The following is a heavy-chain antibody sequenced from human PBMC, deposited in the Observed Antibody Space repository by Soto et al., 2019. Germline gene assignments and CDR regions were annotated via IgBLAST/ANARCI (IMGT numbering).Heavy chain of an antibody. Sequence: PGESLKISCKGSGYSFTSYWISWVRQMPGKDLEWMGRIDPSDSYTNYSPSFQGHVTISADKSISTAYLQWSSLKASDTAMYYCARQTGYGDDPIGWGQGTLVTVSS. CDR1: GYSFTSYW. J-gene: IGHJ4*02. CDR2: IDPSDSYT. V-gene: IGHV5-10-1*01. CDR3: ARQTGYGDDPIG. D-gene: IGHD4-17*01.